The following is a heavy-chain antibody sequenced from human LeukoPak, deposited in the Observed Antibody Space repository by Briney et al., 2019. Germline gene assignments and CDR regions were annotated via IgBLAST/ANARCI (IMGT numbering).Heavy chain of an antibody. CDR3: VKDNPLDY. Sequence: HPGGSLRLSCAASGFTLSSYSMHWVRQAPGKGLEWVAFIRYDGSNKKYADSVKGRLTISRDNSKNTLYLYVNSLRPDDSAVYYCVKDNPLDYWGQGTLVIVSS. J-gene: IGHJ4*02. V-gene: IGHV3-30*02. CDR1: GFTLSSYS. CDR2: IRYDGSNK.